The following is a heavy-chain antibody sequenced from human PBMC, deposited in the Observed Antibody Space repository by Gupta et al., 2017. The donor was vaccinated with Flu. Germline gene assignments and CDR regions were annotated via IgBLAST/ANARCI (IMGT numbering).Heavy chain of an antibody. Sequence: QLHLHESGPGLVKPSETLSLTCTVSGGSLSSSSPYWGWVRQSPGKGLQSIGNIFYRGSTYYNPSLQSRVIISVDTSNNQFSLKLTSVTAADTAVYYCARLIRSGVNFLVDAFDLWGQGTVVTVSS. J-gene: IGHJ3*01. CDR1: GGSLSSSSPY. D-gene: IGHD5-12*01. CDR2: IFYRGST. CDR3: ARLIRSGVNFLVDAFDL. V-gene: IGHV4-39*01.